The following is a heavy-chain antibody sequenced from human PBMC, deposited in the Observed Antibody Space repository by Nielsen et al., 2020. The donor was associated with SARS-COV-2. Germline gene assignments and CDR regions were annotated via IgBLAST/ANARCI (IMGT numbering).Heavy chain of an antibody. V-gene: IGHV3-30-3*01. CDR1: GFTFSSYA. Sequence: GESLKISCAASGFTFSSYAMHWVRQAPGKGLEWVAIISYDGSNQAYADSVKGRFTISRDNSKNTLYLQINSLRADDTAVYYCATQADGYKSPYDYWGQGTLVTVSS. D-gene: IGHD3-10*01. CDR2: ISYDGSNQ. J-gene: IGHJ4*02. CDR3: ATQADGYKSPYDY.